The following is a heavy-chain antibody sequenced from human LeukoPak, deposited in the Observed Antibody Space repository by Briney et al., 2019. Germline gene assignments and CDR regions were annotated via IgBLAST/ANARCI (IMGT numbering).Heavy chain of an antibody. D-gene: IGHD5-12*01. Sequence: SVKVSCKASGDTLSSDVVNWVRQAPGQGLEWMGGIIPMFGTTIFAPKFQGRLTVTTDASTSTGYMELTSLQSEDTAVYYCATLAYSGFGPRSDSDYWGQGTLVTVSS. CDR1: GDTLSSDV. V-gene: IGHV1-69*05. CDR3: ATLAYSGFGPRSDSDY. CDR2: IIPMFGTT. J-gene: IGHJ4*02.